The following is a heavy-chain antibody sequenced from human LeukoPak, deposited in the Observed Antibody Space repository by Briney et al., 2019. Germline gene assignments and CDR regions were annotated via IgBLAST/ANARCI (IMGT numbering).Heavy chain of an antibody. V-gene: IGHV1-2*02. CDR1: GYTFTGYY. Sequence: ASVKVSCKASGYTFTGYYMHWVRQAPGQGLEWMGWINPNSGGTNYAQKFQGRVTMTRDTSISTAYMELSRLRSDDTAVYYCARVFAYYYDRSGYYYFDYWGQGTLVTVSS. D-gene: IGHD3-22*01. CDR2: INPNSGGT. CDR3: ARVFAYYYDRSGYYYFDY. J-gene: IGHJ4*02.